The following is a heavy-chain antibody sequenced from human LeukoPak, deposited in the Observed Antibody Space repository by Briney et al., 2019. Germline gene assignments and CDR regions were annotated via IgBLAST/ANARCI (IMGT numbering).Heavy chain of an antibody. J-gene: IGHJ5*01. Sequence: SETLSLTCTVSGGSISSYYWSWIRQPAGKGLEWIGRIYTSGSANYNPSLKSRVTISVDTSRNQFSLRLSSVTAADTAVYYCARNSSSSPCFDPWGPGALVTVSP. D-gene: IGHD6-6*01. CDR2: IYTSGSA. CDR3: ARNSSSSPCFDP. CDR1: GGSISSYY. V-gene: IGHV4-4*07.